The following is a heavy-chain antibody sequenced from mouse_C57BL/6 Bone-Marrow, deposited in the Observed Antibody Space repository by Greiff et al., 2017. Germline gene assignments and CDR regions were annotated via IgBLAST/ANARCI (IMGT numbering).Heavy chain of an antibody. J-gene: IGHJ3*01. V-gene: IGHV1-69*01. CDR2: IDPSDSYT. CDR1: GYTFTSYW. Sequence: VQLQQPGAELVMPGASVKLSCKASGYTFTSYWMHWVKQRPGQGLEWIGEIDPSDSYTNYNQKFKGKSTLPVDKSPSTAYMQLSSLTSEDSAVYYCARSSWFAYWGQGTLVTVSA. CDR3: ARSSWFAY.